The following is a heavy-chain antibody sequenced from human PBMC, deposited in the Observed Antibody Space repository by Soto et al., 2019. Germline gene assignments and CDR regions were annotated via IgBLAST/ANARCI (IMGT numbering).Heavy chain of an antibody. CDR1: GFKFSDYH. J-gene: IGHJ6*02. D-gene: IGHD3-3*01. CDR3: AKDSSITIFGVVIFYGMDV. V-gene: IGHV3-11*05. CDR2: ISSSGSYT. Sequence: PGGSLRLSCEASGFKFSDYHMSWIRQARGKGLEWISYISSSGSYTTYTDSVKGRFTISRDNAKSSLYLQMNSLRAEDTAVYYCAKDSSITIFGVVIFYGMDVWGQGTTVTVSS.